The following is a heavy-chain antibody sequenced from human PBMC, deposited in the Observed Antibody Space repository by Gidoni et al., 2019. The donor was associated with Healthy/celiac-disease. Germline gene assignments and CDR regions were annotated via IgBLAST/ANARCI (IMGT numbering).Heavy chain of an antibody. V-gene: IGHV3-30*18. J-gene: IGHJ6*03. CDR3: AKDGVRAGTTYSYYYMDV. CDR2: ISYDGSNK. CDR1: GFTFSRYG. Sequence: QVQLVESGGGVVQPGRSLRLSCAASGFTFSRYGMHWVRQAPGKGLEWVAVISYDGSNKYYADSVKGRFTISRDNSKNTLYLQMNSLRAEDTAVYYCAKDGVRAGTTYSYYYMDVWGKGTTVTVSS. D-gene: IGHD1-7*01.